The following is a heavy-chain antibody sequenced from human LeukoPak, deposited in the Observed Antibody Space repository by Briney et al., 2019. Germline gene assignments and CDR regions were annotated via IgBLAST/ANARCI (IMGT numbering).Heavy chain of an antibody. V-gene: IGHV3-23*01. Sequence: GGSLRLSCAASGFTFSSYAMSWVRQAPGKGLEWVSAISGSGGSTYYADSVKGRFTISRDNSKKTLYLQMNSLRAEDTAVYYCAKDGGYGDYSYWGQGTLVTVSS. CDR2: ISGSGGST. CDR1: GFTFSSYA. D-gene: IGHD4-17*01. CDR3: AKDGGYGDYSY. J-gene: IGHJ4*02.